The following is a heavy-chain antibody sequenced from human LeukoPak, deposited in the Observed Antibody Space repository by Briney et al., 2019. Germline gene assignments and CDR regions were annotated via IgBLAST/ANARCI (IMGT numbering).Heavy chain of an antibody. J-gene: IGHJ4*02. CDR2: XXWDGDR. D-gene: IGHD3-10*01. Sequence: SGPTLVKPTQTLTLTCTFSGFSXXXXGVXXXXXXXXXXXXXXXXXXXXWDGDRHYSPSLXXRLSITKDTSKNQVVLTMTNMDPVXTATFYCVPYCRYYYGSGTCAWDYWGQGTLVTVSS. V-gene: IGHV2-5*02. CDR1: GFSXXXXGVX. CDR3: VPYCRYYYGSGTCAWDY.